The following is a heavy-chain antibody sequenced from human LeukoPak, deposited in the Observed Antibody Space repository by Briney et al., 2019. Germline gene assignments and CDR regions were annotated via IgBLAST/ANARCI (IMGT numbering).Heavy chain of an antibody. V-gene: IGHV3-21*01. D-gene: IGHD4-11*01. J-gene: IGHJ4*02. CDR2: ISSSSSYR. CDR3: ARDNYGVLDY. CDR1: GFTFSSYS. Sequence: GGSLRLSCAASGFTFSSYSMNWVRQGPGTGLEWVSSISSSSSYRYYSDSVQGRFTISRDNAKNSLYLQMNSLIAEDAAAEYCARDNYGVLDYWGQGTLVTVSS.